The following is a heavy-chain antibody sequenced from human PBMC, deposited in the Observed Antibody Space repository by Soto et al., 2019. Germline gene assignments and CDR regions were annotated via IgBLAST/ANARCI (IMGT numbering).Heavy chain of an antibody. V-gene: IGHV1-69*01. CDR3: AKASGRSGYNWCDP. D-gene: IGHD1-26*01. CDR1: GGNFTSYA. J-gene: IGHJ5*02. CDR2: IVPLFGTT. Sequence: QVQLVQSGAEVKKPGSSVKVSCKASGGNFTSYAISWVRQAPGQGLEFMGGIVPLFGTTNYAHKFRGRVTVTADESTSTVYMEMSSLRSEDTAVYYCAKASGRSGYNWCDPWGQGPLVTVST.